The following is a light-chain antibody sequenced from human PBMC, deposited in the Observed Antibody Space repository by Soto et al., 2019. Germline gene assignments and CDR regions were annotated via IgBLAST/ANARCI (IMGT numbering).Light chain of an antibody. V-gene: IGKV1-5*01. J-gene: IGKJ1*01. Sequence: DIQMTQSPSTLSASVGDRVTITCRASQSVSNWLAWYQQKPGKAPKVLIFDASSLESGVPSRFSGSGSETEFTLTISSLQPDDCATYYCQQYTDYPGTFGQGTKVDIK. CDR1: QSVSNW. CDR3: QQYTDYPGT. CDR2: DAS.